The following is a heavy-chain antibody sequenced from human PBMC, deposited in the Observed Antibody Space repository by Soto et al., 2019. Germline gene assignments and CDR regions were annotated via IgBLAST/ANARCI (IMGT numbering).Heavy chain of an antibody. CDR1: GGSVSIGSYY. CDR2: IYYSGST. D-gene: IGHD6-13*01. CDR3: ASCELPLYSSSWYWFDP. V-gene: IGHV4-61*01. J-gene: IGHJ5*02. Sequence: SETLSLTCTVSGGSVSIGSYYLSWIRQPPGKGLEWIGYIYYSGSTNYNPSLKSRVTISVDTSKNQFSLKLSSVTAADTAVYYCASCELPLYSSSWYWFDPWGQGTLVTVSS.